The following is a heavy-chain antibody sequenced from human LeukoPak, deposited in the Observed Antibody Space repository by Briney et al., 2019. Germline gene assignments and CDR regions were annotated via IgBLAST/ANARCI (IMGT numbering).Heavy chain of an antibody. CDR3: ARDNNYDFWSGYYTPGYGDWFDP. D-gene: IGHD3-3*01. J-gene: IGHJ5*02. Sequence: GGSLRLSCAPSVHTFRIYGVRCAPPAPGKGVEGVSAISGRCGGSTCNPRSVKVRFTISRDNAKNSLYLPMTSLRAEDTAVYYCARDNNYDFWSGYYTPGYGDWFDPWGQGTLVTVSS. CDR1: VHTFRIYG. CDR2: ISGRCGGST. V-gene: IGHV3-23*01.